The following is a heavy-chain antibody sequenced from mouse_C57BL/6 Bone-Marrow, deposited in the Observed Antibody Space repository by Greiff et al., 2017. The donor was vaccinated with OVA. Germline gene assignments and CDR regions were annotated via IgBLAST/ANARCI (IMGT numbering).Heavy chain of an antibody. V-gene: IGHV1-26*01. D-gene: IGHD1-1*01. CDR1: GYTFTDYY. Sequence: EVQLQQSGPELVKPGASVKISCKASGYTFTDYYMNWVKQSHGKSLEWIGDINPNNGGTSYNQKFKGKATLTVDKSSSTAYMELRSLTSEGSAVYDRARHYYYGSSYLFDYWGQGTTLTVSS. CDR3: ARHYYYGSSYLFDY. J-gene: IGHJ2*01. CDR2: INPNNGGT.